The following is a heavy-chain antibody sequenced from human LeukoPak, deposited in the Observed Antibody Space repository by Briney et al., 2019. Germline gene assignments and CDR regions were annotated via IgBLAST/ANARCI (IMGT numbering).Heavy chain of an antibody. Sequence: TGGSLRLSCAASGFTFTSYAMNWVRQAPGKGLEWVSSISGSGGITYNADSVKGRFTISRDNSKNTLYLQMNNLRAEDTAVYYCAKGDLGFGRFYFDYWGHGNLVTVSP. J-gene: IGHJ4*01. CDR3: AKGDLGFGRFYFDY. V-gene: IGHV3-23*01. CDR1: GFTFTSYA. D-gene: IGHD3-16*01. CDR2: ISGSGGIT.